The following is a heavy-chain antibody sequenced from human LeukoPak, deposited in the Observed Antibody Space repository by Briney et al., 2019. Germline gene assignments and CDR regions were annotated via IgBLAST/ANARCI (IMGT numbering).Heavy chain of an antibody. CDR2: IWYDGSNK. CDR3: AKASDYYGSVSYYNSYGMDV. J-gene: IGHJ6*02. Sequence: GRSLRLSCAASGFTFSSYGMHWVRQAPGKGLEWVAVIWYDGSNKYYADSVKGRFTISRDNSKNTLYLQMNGLRAEDTAVYYCAKASDYYGSVSYYNSYGMDVWGQGPRSPSP. V-gene: IGHV3-33*06. D-gene: IGHD3-10*01. CDR1: GFTFSSYG.